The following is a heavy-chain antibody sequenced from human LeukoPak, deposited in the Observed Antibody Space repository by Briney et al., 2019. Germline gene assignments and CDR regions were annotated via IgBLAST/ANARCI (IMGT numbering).Heavy chain of an antibody. Sequence: NPSETLSLTCAVYGGSFSGYYWSWTRQPPGKGLEWIGEINHSGSTNYNPSLKSRVTISVDTSKNQFSLKLSSVTAADTAVYYCARGRAGRGAMVRGVTSYFDYWGQGTLVTVSS. D-gene: IGHD3-10*01. J-gene: IGHJ4*02. V-gene: IGHV4-34*01. CDR3: ARGRAGRGAMVRGVTSYFDY. CDR2: INHSGST. CDR1: GGSFSGYY.